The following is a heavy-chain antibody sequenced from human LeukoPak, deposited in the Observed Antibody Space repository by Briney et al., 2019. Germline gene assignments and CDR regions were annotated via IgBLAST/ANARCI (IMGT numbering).Heavy chain of an antibody. D-gene: IGHD1-7*01. CDR3: ARSPYNWNYANYYFDY. Sequence: SETLSLTCTVSGGSISSGGYYWSWIRQPARKGLEWIGRIYTSGSTNYNPSLKSRVTISVDTSKSQFSLKLSSVTAADTAVYYCARSPYNWNYANYYFDYWGQGTLVTVSS. CDR1: GGSISSGGYY. V-gene: IGHV4-61*02. J-gene: IGHJ4*02. CDR2: IYTSGST.